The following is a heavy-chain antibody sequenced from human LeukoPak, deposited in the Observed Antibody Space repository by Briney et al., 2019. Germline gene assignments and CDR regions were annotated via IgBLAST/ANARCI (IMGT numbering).Heavy chain of an antibody. Sequence: SETLSLTCTVSVGSISGYFWSWVRQAPGTGLEWIGHIYYSGATNYNPSLRSRITISVDTSKNQLSLKLRSVTAADTAVYYCARAQYSGSCFDYWGQGTLVTVSS. CDR1: VGSISGYF. CDR2: IYYSGAT. CDR3: ARAQYSGSCFDY. D-gene: IGHD1-26*01. J-gene: IGHJ4*02. V-gene: IGHV4-59*13.